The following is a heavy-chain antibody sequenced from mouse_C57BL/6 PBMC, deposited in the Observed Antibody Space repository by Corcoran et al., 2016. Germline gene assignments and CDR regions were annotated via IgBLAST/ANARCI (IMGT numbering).Heavy chain of an antibody. V-gene: IGHV9-3*01. J-gene: IGHJ2*01. CDR1: GYTFTTYG. D-gene: IGHD4-1*01. CDR3: ARVSPNWDFDY. CDR2: INTYSGVP. Sequence: QIQLVQSGPELKKSGETVKISCKASGYTFTTYGMSWVKQAPGKGLKWMGWINTYSGVPTYADDFKGRFAFSLETSASTAYLQINNLKNEDTATYFCARVSPNWDFDYWGQGTTLTVSS.